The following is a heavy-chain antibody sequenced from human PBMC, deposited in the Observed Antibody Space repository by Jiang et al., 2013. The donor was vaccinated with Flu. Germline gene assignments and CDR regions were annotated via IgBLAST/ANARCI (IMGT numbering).Heavy chain of an antibody. D-gene: IGHD3-10*01. V-gene: IGHV7-4-1*02. Sequence: QSGSELKKPGASVKVSSKASGYTFTSYAMNWVRQAPGQGLEWMGWINTNTGNPTYAQGFTGRFVFSLDTSVSTAYLQISSLKAEDTAVYYCARDYYGSGSYYPLFDYWGQGTLVTVSS. J-gene: IGHJ4*02. CDR3: ARDYYGSGSYYPLFDY. CDR1: GYTFTSYA. CDR2: INTNTGNP.